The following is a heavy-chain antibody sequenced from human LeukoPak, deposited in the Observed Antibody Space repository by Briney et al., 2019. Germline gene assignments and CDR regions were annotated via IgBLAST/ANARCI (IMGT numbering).Heavy chain of an antibody. D-gene: IGHD6-6*01. J-gene: IGHJ5*02. V-gene: IGHV1-8*01. CDR2: MNPNSGNT. Sequence: GASVKVSCKASGYTFTSYDINWVRQATGQGLEWMGWMNPNSGNTGYAQKFQGRVTMTRNTSISTAYMELSSLRSEDTAVYYCARGIQQLVHFDNWFDPWGQGTLVTVSS. CDR3: ARGIQQLVHFDNWFDP. CDR1: GYTFTSYD.